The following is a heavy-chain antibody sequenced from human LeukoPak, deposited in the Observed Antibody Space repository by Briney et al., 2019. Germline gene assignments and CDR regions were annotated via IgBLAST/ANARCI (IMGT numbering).Heavy chain of an antibody. CDR2: INHSGST. CDR1: GGSISSYY. Sequence: SETLSLTCTVSGGSISSYYWSWIRQPPGKGLEWIGEINHSGSTNYNPSLKSRVTISVDTSKNQFSLKLSSVTAADTAVYYCARGPGGSGYQDYWGRGTLVTVSS. V-gene: IGHV4-34*01. CDR3: ARGPGGSGYQDY. D-gene: IGHD3-22*01. J-gene: IGHJ4*02.